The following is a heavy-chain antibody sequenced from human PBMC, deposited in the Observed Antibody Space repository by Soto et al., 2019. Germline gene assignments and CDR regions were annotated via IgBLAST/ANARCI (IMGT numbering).Heavy chain of an antibody. CDR2: ISSSGSTI. CDR1: GFTFSDYY. J-gene: IGHJ3*02. V-gene: IGHV3-11*01. CDR3: ARAHYSSGWKGGIDAFDI. Sequence: GGSLRLSCAASGFTFSDYYMSWIRQAPGKGLEWVSYISSSGSTIYYADSVKGRFTISRDNAKNSLYLQMNSLRAEDTAVYYCARAHYSSGWKGGIDAFDIWGQGTMVTVSS. D-gene: IGHD6-19*01.